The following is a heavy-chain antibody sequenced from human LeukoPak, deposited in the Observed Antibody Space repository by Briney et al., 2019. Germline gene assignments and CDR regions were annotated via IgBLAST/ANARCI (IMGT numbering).Heavy chain of an antibody. V-gene: IGHV1-46*01. CDR3: ARDPRSVYYYYYYMDV. Sequence: ASVKVSCKAFGYTFTSNYMHWVRQAPGQGLEWMGIINPSGGSTSYAQKFQGRVTMTRDMSTSTVYMELSSLRSEDTAAYYCARDPRSVYYYYYYMDVWGKGTTVTVSS. CDR1: GYTFTSNY. CDR2: INPSGGST. J-gene: IGHJ6*03.